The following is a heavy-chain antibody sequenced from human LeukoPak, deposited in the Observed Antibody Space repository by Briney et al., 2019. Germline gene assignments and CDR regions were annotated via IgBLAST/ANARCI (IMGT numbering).Heavy chain of an antibody. Sequence: GRSLRLSCAASGFTFSSYAMHWVRQAPGKGLEWVAVISYDGSNKYYADSVKGRFTISRDNSKNTLYLQMNSLRAEDTAVYYCARSAAAAGTIQYNRFDPWGQGTLVTVSS. V-gene: IGHV3-30*04. J-gene: IGHJ5*02. CDR1: GFTFSSYA. CDR3: ARSAAAAGTIQYNRFDP. D-gene: IGHD6-13*01. CDR2: ISYDGSNK.